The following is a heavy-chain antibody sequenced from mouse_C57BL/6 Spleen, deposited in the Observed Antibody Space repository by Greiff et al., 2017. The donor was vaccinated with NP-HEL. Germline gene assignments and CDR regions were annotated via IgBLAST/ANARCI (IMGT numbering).Heavy chain of an antibody. CDR2: ISSGSSTI. V-gene: IGHV5-17*01. Sequence: EVHLVESGGGLVKPGGSLKLSCAASGFTFSDYGMHWVRQAPAKGLEWVAYISSGSSTIYYADTVTGRFTISRDNAKNTLFLQMTSLRSEDTAMYYCARGGYYRDYFDYWGQGTTLTVSS. D-gene: IGHD2-3*01. CDR3: ARGGYYRDYFDY. J-gene: IGHJ2*01. CDR1: GFTFSDYG.